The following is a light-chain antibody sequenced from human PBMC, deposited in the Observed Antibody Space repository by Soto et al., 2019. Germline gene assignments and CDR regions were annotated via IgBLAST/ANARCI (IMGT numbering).Light chain of an antibody. CDR1: SGHISYA. CDR2: LNSDGSH. J-gene: IGLJ2*01. V-gene: IGLV4-69*01. CDR3: QTWGTGIQV. Sequence: QPVLTQSPSASASLGASVKLTCTLSSGHISYAIAWHQQQPEKGPRYLMKLNSDGSHNKGDGIPDRFSGSSSGAERYLTSSGVQSEDEADYYCQTWGTGIQVFGGGTKLTVL.